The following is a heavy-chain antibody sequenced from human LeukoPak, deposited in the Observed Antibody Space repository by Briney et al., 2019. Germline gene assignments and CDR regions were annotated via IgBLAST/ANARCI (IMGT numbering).Heavy chain of an antibody. CDR2: INTYDVST. V-gene: IGHV1-46*01. CDR1: GYIFTIYY. CDR3: TRGVAATGARWFDS. Sequence: GASVKVSCKASGYIFTIYYLHWARQAPRQGLEWMGSINTYDVSTTYAQKFQGRVTMTRDTSTSTAYMELSSLRSEDTAVYYCTRGVAATGARWFDSWGQGTLVTVSS. D-gene: IGHD6-19*01. J-gene: IGHJ5*01.